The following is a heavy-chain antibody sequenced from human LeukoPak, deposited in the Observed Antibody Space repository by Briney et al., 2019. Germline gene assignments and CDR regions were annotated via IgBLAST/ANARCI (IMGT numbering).Heavy chain of an antibody. J-gene: IGHJ5*02. D-gene: IGHD3-10*01. V-gene: IGHV3-23*01. Sequence: PRGSLRLSCAASGFTFSSYAMSWVRQAPGKGLEWVSSISGSGTNTYYADSVKGRFTIPRDNSRNLLFLQMSSLRVEDTAVYYCAKRRHYYGSGDYYRDPWGQGTLVTVSS. CDR2: ISGSGTNT. CDR1: GFTFSSYA. CDR3: AKRRHYYGSGDYYRDP.